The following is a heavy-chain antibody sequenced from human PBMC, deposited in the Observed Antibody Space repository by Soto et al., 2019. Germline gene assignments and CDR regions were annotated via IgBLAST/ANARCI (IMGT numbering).Heavy chain of an antibody. Sequence: GGSLRLSCAASGFTFSSYSMNWVRQAPGKGLEWVSSISSSSSYIYYADSVKGRFTISRDNAKNSLYLQMNSLRAEDTAVYYCARKGAIYLAARPGFDYWGQGTLVTVSS. CDR2: ISSSSSYI. CDR1: GFTFSSYS. D-gene: IGHD6-6*01. CDR3: ARKGAIYLAARPGFDY. J-gene: IGHJ4*02. V-gene: IGHV3-21*01.